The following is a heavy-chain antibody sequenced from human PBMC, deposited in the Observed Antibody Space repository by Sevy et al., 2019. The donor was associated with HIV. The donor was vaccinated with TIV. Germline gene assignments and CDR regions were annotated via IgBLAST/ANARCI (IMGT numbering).Heavy chain of an antibody. J-gene: IGHJ6*02. CDR3: AKDFIGYIGMDV. CDR2: ISYHGRDK. Sequence: GGSLRLSCVVSGFTFTTSGMHWVRQAPGKGLEWVAVISYHGRDKFYADSVKGRFTISRDNSENILYLHMNSLRIEDTAVYYCAKDFIGYIGMDVWGQGTMVTVSS. D-gene: IGHD5-18*01. V-gene: IGHV3-30*18. CDR1: GFTFTTSG.